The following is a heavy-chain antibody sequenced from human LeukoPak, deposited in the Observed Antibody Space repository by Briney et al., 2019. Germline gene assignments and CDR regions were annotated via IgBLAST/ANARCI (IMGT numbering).Heavy chain of an antibody. J-gene: IGHJ5*02. CDR3: AMAPRDSSSWYQGKDWFDP. CDR1: GGSISSSSYH. V-gene: IGHV4-39*01. D-gene: IGHD6-13*01. CDR2: IYYSGST. Sequence: SETLSLTCTVSGGSISSSSYHWGWIRQPPGKGLEWIGSIYYSGSTYYNPSLKSRVTISVDTSKNQFSLKLSSVTAADTAVYYCAMAPRDSSSWYQGKDWFDPWGQGTLVTVSS.